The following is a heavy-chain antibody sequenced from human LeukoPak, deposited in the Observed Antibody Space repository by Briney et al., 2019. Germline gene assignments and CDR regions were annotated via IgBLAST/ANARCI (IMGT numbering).Heavy chain of an antibody. Sequence: ASVKVSCKASGYTFTSYYMHWVRQAPGQGLEWMGIINPSGGSTSYAQKFQGRVTMTRDMSTSTVYMELSSLRSEDTAVYYCARVLMVYANYYYYKDVWGKGTTVTVSS. CDR3: ARVLMVYANYYYYKDV. V-gene: IGHV1-46*01. CDR1: GYTFTSYY. J-gene: IGHJ6*03. D-gene: IGHD2-8*01. CDR2: INPSGGST.